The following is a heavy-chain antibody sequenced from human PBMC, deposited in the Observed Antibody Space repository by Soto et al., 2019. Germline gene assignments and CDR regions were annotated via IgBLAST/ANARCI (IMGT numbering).Heavy chain of an antibody. V-gene: IGHV3-48*01. Sequence: GGSLSLSCATSGFTLCDCAMNWPRQAPGKGLEWVSYISSSSSVIDYADSVKGRFTISRDNAKNTLYLQMNSLRAEDTAVYYCSRDRRVRERYYYYYYGMDVWGQGTTVNVSS. D-gene: IGHD1-1*01. CDR2: ISSSSSVI. J-gene: IGHJ6*02. CDR1: GFTLCDCA. CDR3: SRDRRVRERYYYYYYGMDV.